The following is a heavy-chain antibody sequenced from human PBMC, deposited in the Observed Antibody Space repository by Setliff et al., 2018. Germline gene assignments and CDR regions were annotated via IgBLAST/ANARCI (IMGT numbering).Heavy chain of an antibody. D-gene: IGHD5-12*01. V-gene: IGHV4-61*10. CDR3: ARGGTFRYFDF. Sequence: SETLSLTCTVSDDSLSSRHYYWSWIRQPAGKGLEWLGQIYTSWTANYSPSLRIRLTISVDTSKNQFSLKLRSVTAADPAVYYCARGGTFRYFDFWGQGAPVTVSS. CDR1: DDSLSSRHYY. J-gene: IGHJ4*02. CDR2: IYTSWTA.